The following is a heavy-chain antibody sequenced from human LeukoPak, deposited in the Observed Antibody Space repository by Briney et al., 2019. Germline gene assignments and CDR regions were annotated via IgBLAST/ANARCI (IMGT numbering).Heavy chain of an antibody. CDR2: INPGGGST. CDR3: ARECTAASGTSGSRWFDP. Sequence: GASVKVSCKASGYTFTSYYMHWVRQAPGQGLEWMGIINPGGGSTSYAQEFQGRVTMTRDTSTSTIYMELSSLRSGDTAVYSCARECTAASGTSGSRWFDPWGQGTLVTVSS. J-gene: IGHJ5*02. CDR1: GYTFTSYY. D-gene: IGHD6-13*01. V-gene: IGHV1-46*01.